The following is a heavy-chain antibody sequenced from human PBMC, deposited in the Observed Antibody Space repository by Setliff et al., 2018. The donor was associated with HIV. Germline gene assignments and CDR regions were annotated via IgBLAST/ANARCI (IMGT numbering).Heavy chain of an antibody. D-gene: IGHD2-2*01. CDR2: LYYSGST. J-gene: IGHJ5*02. Sequence: PSETLSLTCTVSGGSISSHYWSWIRQPPGKGLEWIGSLYYSGSTDYSPSLKSRVSISVDTSKNQLSLKLNSLTAADTAVYYCARVPGGLYCRSTTCQGGCFDPWGQGTLVTVSS. V-gene: IGHV4-59*11. CDR3: ARVPGGLYCRSTTCQGGCFDP. CDR1: GGSISSHY.